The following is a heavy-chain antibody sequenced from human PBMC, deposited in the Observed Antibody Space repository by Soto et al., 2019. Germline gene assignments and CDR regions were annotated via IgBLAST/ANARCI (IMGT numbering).Heavy chain of an antibody. CDR1: GFTFSSYG. V-gene: IGHV3-30*18. CDR3: AKASRGGSYYYGMDV. CDR2: ISYDGSNK. Sequence: GGSLRLSCAASGFTFSSYGMHWVRQAPGKGLEWVAVISYDGSNKYYADSVKGRFTISRDNSKNTLYLQMNSLRAEDTAVYYCAKASRGGSYYYGMDVWGQGTTVTVS. J-gene: IGHJ6*02. D-gene: IGHD2-15*01.